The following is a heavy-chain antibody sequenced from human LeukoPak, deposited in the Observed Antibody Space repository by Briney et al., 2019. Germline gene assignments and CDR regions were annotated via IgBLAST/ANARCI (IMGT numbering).Heavy chain of an antibody. V-gene: IGHV3-7*03. D-gene: IGHD6-13*01. J-gene: IGHJ4*02. CDR2: IKQDGSEK. CDR3: ARVAAAGTDYFDY. Sequence: GGSLRLSCAVSGIIFSSYSMNWVRQAPGKGLEWVANIKQDGSEKYYVDSVKGRFTISGDNAKNSLYLQMNSLRAEDTAVYYCARVAAAGTDYFDYWGQGTLVTVSS. CDR1: GIIFSSYS.